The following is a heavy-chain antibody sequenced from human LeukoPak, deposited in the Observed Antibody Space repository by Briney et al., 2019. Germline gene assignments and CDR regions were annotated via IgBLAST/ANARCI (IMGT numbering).Heavy chain of an antibody. D-gene: IGHD3-22*01. Sequence: ASVKVSCKASGYTFTGYYMHWVRQAPGQGLEWMGWINPNSGGTNYAQKFQGRVTMTRDTSISTAYMELSRLRSDDTAVYYCARASHYYDSSGYYVFDYRGQGTLVTVSS. CDR1: GYTFTGYY. J-gene: IGHJ4*02. V-gene: IGHV1-2*02. CDR3: ARASHYYDSSGYYVFDY. CDR2: INPNSGGT.